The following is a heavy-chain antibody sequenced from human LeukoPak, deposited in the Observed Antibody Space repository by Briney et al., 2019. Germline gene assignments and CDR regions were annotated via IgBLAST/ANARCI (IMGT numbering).Heavy chain of an antibody. CDR2: ISISGSTI. V-gene: IGHV3-48*03. Sequence: GGSLRLSCAASGFTFSSYEMNWVRQAPGKGLEWVSYISISGSTIYYADSVKGRFTISRDNAKNSLYLQMNSLRAEDTAVYYCAREAGLYGDYARRFDPWGQGTLVTVSS. CDR1: GFTFSSYE. D-gene: IGHD4-17*01. J-gene: IGHJ5*02. CDR3: AREAGLYGDYARRFDP.